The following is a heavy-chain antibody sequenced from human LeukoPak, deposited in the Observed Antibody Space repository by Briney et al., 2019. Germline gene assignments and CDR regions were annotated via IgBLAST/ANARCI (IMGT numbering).Heavy chain of an antibody. CDR1: GYTFTSYD. D-gene: IGHD2-15*01. CDR3: ARVPSGFHCSGGSCYSGTSRPIDY. J-gene: IGHJ4*02. V-gene: IGHV1-8*01. CDR2: MNPNSGNT. Sequence: ASVKVSCKASGYTFTSYDINWVRQATGHGLEWMGWMNPNSGNTGYAQKFQGRVTMTRNTSISTAYMELSSLRSDDTAVYYCARVPSGFHCSGGSCYSGTSRPIDYWGQGTLVTVSS.